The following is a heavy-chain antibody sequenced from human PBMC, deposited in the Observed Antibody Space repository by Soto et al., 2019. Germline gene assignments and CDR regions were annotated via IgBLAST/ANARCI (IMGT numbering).Heavy chain of an antibody. CDR2: IYYSGST. Sequence: SETLSLTCTVSGGSISSSSFYWGWIRQPPGRGLEWIASIYYSGSTSYNPSLKSRFTISVDTSRNQSSLNLRSVTAADTAVYYCDRDLQQLVDYYYDAMDVWGQGTTVTVSS. D-gene: IGHD6-13*01. CDR3: DRDLQQLVDYYYDAMDV. CDR1: GGSISSSSFY. V-gene: IGHV4-39*07. J-gene: IGHJ6*02.